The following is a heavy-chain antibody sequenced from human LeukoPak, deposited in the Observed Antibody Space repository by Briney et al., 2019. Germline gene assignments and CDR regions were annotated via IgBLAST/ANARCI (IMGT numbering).Heavy chain of an antibody. V-gene: IGHV3-21*01. CDR3: AVNYCSSTSCYVDAFDI. Sequence: GGSLRLSCAASGFTFSSYSMNWVRQAPGKGLEWASSISSSSSYIYYADSVKGRFTLSRDKAKYSLYLQMNSLRAEDTAVYYCAVNYCSSTSCYVDAFDIWGQGTMVTVSS. CDR1: GFTFSSYS. D-gene: IGHD2-2*01. J-gene: IGHJ3*02. CDR2: ISSSSSYI.